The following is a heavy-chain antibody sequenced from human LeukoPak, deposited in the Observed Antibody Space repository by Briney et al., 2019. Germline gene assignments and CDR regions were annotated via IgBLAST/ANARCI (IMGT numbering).Heavy chain of an antibody. J-gene: IGHJ5*02. CDR3: ARGEGYSSSWSVHWFDP. CDR1: GGTFSSYT. Sequence: ASVKVSCKASGGTFSSYTINWVRQATGQGLEWMGWMNPNSGNTGYAQKFQGRVTMTRNTSISTAYMELSSLRSEDTAVYYCARGEGYSSSWSVHWFDPWGQGTLVTVSS. D-gene: IGHD6-13*01. CDR2: MNPNSGNT. V-gene: IGHV1-8*02.